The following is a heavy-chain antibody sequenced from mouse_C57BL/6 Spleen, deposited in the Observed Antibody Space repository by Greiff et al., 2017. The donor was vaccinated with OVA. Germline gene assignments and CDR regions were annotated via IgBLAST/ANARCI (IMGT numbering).Heavy chain of an antibody. CDR2: IDPSDSYT. J-gene: IGHJ2*01. Sequence: QVQLQQPGAELVMPGASVKLSCKASGYTFTSYWMHWVKQRPGQGLEWIGEIDPSDSYTDYNQKFKGKSTLTVDKSSSTAYMQLSSLTSEDSAVYYCARRQNYGSSYFDYWGQGTTLTVSS. V-gene: IGHV1-69*01. CDR1: GYTFTSYW. D-gene: IGHD1-1*01. CDR3: ARRQNYGSSYFDY.